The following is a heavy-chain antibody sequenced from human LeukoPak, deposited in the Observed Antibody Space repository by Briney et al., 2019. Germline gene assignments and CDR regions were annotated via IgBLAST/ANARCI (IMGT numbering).Heavy chain of an antibody. Sequence: PGKSLRLSCTASGFTFTSLPLHWVRQPPGKGLEWVTVSSNHGSDEYYADSVKGRFTVSSDNSKKSVYLQMDSLRAEDTAVYYCAMDYYDSNGYSRGWDYWGQGTLVTVSS. CDR3: AMDYYDSNGYSRGWDY. J-gene: IGHJ4*02. CDR1: GFTFTSLP. CDR2: SSNHGSDE. D-gene: IGHD3-22*01. V-gene: IGHV3-30*04.